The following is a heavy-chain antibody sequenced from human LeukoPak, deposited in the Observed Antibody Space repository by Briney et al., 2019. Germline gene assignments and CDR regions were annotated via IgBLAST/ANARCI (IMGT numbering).Heavy chain of an antibody. CDR1: GFTFSSYG. V-gene: IGHV3-30*02. D-gene: IGHD3-22*01. Sequence: GGSLRLSCAASGFTFSSYGMHWVRQAPGKGLEWVAFIRYDGSNKYYADSVKGRFTISRDNSKNTLYLQMNSLRAEDTAVYHCAKGPGRYDSSGYPEAFDIWGQGTMVTVSS. CDR2: IRYDGSNK. CDR3: AKGPGRYDSSGYPEAFDI. J-gene: IGHJ3*02.